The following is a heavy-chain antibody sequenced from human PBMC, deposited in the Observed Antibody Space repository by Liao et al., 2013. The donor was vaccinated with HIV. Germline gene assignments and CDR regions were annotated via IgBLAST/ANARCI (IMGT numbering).Heavy chain of an antibody. V-gene: IGHV4-39*07. CDR1: GGSISGYSYY. J-gene: IGHJ4*02. D-gene: IGHD2/OR15-2a*01. CDR3: ARGLFSFDY. Sequence: QLQLQESGPRLVKPSETLSLTCTVSGGSISGYSYYWGWIRQSPGKGLEWIGSIYSGGSTYYNPSLKNPVTISIDTSNSQFSPSLRSVTAADTAIYFCARGLFSFDYWGQGILVTVSS. CDR2: IYSGGST.